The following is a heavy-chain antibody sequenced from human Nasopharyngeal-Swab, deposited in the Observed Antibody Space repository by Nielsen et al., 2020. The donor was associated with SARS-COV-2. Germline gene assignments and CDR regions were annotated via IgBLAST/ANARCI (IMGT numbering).Heavy chain of an antibody. J-gene: IGHJ6*02. V-gene: IGHV3-30*18. CDR3: AKDLGYSYGSVGMDV. CDR2: ISYDGSNK. Sequence: LSLTCAASGFTFSSYGMHWVRQAPGKGLEWVAVISYDGSNKYYADSVKGRFTISRDNSKNTLYLQMNSLRAEDTAVYYCAKDLGYSYGSVGMDVWGQGTTVTVSS. D-gene: IGHD5-18*01. CDR1: GFTFSSYG.